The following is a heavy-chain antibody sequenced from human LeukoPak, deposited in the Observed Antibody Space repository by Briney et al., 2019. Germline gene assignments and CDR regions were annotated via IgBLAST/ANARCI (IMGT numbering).Heavy chain of an antibody. Sequence: GASVKVSCKASGGTFSGYAISWVRQAPGQGLEWMGGIIPIFGTANYAQKFQGRVTITTDESTSTAYMELSSLRSEDTAVYYCARDRRGSGYFDHWGQGTLVTVSS. D-gene: IGHD2-15*01. CDR1: GGTFSGYA. J-gene: IGHJ4*02. V-gene: IGHV1-69*05. CDR2: IIPIFGTA. CDR3: ARDRRGSGYFDH.